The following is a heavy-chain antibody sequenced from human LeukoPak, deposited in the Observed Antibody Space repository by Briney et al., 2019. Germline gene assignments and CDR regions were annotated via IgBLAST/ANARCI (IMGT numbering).Heavy chain of an antibody. Sequence: SETLPLTCTVSGGSISRYYWSWIRQPAGKGLEWIGRIYTSGSTNYNPSLKSRVTMSVDTSKNQFSLKLSSVTAADTDLYYCALGRIAVAGTVDYWGQGTLVTLSS. J-gene: IGHJ4*02. CDR1: GGSISRYY. CDR3: ALGRIAVAGTVDY. D-gene: IGHD6-13*01. V-gene: IGHV4-4*07. CDR2: IYTSGST.